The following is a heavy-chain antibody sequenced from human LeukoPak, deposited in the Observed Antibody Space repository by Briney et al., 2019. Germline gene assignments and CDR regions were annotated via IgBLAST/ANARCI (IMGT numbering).Heavy chain of an antibody. CDR3: ARDPDYGDPE. Sequence: PGGSLRLSCTASGFTFSAHYMSWFRLSPGKGLEWLSYITSSGSITDYADSVKGRFTISRDNAKNTMFLQMNSLRPEDTAVYYCARDPDYGDPEWGQGTLVTVSS. J-gene: IGHJ4*02. CDR2: ITSSGSIT. D-gene: IGHD4-17*01. V-gene: IGHV3-11*01. CDR1: GFTFSAHY.